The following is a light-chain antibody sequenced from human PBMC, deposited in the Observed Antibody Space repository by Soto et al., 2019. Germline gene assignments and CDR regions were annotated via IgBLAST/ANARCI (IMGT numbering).Light chain of an antibody. J-gene: IGKJ5*01. CDR3: QQYGSSPPIN. CDR1: QSVRSSY. CDR2: GAS. Sequence: EIVLTQSPGTLSLSPGERATFSCRASQSVRSSYLAWFQQKPGQTPSLLIYGASRRATGIPDRFSGSGSGTDFTHAISRLEPEDFAVYYCQQYGSSPPINFCQGTQLEIK. V-gene: IGKV3-20*01.